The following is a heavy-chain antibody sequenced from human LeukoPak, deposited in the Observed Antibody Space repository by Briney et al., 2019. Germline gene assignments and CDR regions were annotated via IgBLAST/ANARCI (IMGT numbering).Heavy chain of an antibody. V-gene: IGHV3-15*01. J-gene: IGHJ4*02. CDR1: GFTFSNAW. CDR2: IKSKTDGGTT. Sequence: GGSLRLSCAASGFTFSNAWMSWVRQAPGKGLEWVGRIKSKTDGGTTDYVAPVKGRFTISRDDSKNTLYLQMNSLKTEDTAVYYCTTGGTSGSGSYFDYWGQGTLVTVSS. D-gene: IGHD3-10*01. CDR3: TTGGTSGSGSYFDY.